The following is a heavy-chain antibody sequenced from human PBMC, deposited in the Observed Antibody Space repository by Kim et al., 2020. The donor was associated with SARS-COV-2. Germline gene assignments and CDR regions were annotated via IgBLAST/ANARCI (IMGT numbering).Heavy chain of an antibody. J-gene: IGHJ4*02. Sequence: GGSLRLSCAASGFTFSSYAMSWVRQAPGKGLEWVSVFYSGGGSTYYADSVKGRFTISRDNSKNTLYLQMNSLRAEDTAVYYCAKGRYSSGYYAEYWGQGTLVTVSS. CDR1: GFTFSSYA. CDR3: AKGRYSSGYYAEY. D-gene: IGHD3-22*01. CDR2: FYSGGGST. V-gene: IGHV3-23*03.